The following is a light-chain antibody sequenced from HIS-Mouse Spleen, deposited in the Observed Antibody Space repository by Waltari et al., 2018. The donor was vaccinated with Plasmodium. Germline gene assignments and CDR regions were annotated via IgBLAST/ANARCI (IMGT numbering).Light chain of an antibody. V-gene: IGLV3-19*01. Sequence: SSELTQDPAVSVALGHNVRITCQGDSLKRYYASWYQQRPGQAPVLVIYGKNNRPSGIPDRFSGSSSGNTASLTITGAQAEDEADYYCNSRDSSGNHQVFGGGTKLTVL. CDR2: GKN. CDR1: SLKRYY. J-gene: IGLJ3*02. CDR3: NSRDSSGNHQV.